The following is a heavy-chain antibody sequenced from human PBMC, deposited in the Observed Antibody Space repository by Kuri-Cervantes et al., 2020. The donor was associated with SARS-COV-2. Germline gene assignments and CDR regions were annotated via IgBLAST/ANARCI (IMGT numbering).Heavy chain of an antibody. CDR2: INPSGGST. CDR1: GYTFTSYY. J-gene: IGHJ6*03. D-gene: IGHD4-11*01. V-gene: IGHV1-46*01. Sequence: ASVKVSCKASGYTFTSYYMHWVRQAPGQGLEWMGIINPSGGSTSYAQQFQGRVTMTRDTSTSTVYMELSSLRSEDTAVYYCARERTTVTTWGLLNDLYYYYYYMDVWGKGTTVTVSS. CDR3: ARERTTVTTWGLLNDLYYYYYYMDV.